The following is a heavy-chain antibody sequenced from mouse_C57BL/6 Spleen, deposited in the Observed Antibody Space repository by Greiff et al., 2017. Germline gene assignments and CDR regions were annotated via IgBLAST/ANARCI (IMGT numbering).Heavy chain of an antibody. CDR3: ARSGFYGSSYWYFDV. Sequence: VQLQQSGAELMKPGASVKLSCKATGYTFTGYWIEWVKQRPGHGLEWIGEILPGSGGTNYNEKFKGKATFTADTSSNTAYMQLSSLTTEDSAIYYCARSGFYGSSYWYFDVWGTGTTVTVSS. J-gene: IGHJ1*03. CDR2: ILPGSGGT. V-gene: IGHV1-9*01. CDR1: GYTFTGYW. D-gene: IGHD1-1*01.